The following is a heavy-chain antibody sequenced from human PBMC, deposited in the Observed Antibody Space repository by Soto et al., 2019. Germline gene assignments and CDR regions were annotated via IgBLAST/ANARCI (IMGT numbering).Heavy chain of an antibody. Sequence: QVHLVESGGGVVQPGRSLRLSCAASGFTFSSYGMHWVRQAPGKGLEWVAVISYDGSNKYYADSVKGRFTISRDNSENTLYLQMDSLRAEETAVYYCAKWGGQWLVHWGQGTLVTVSS. V-gene: IGHV3-30*18. CDR1: GFTFSSYG. D-gene: IGHD6-19*01. CDR3: AKWGGQWLVH. J-gene: IGHJ4*02. CDR2: ISYDGSNK.